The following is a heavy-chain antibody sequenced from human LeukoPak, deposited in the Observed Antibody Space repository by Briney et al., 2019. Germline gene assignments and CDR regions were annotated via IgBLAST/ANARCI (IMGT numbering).Heavy chain of an antibody. CDR2: ISSNGGST. CDR3: ARAKYQLLPNWFDP. Sequence: GGSLTLSCAASGFTFSSYAMSWVRQAPGKGLEYVSAISSNGGSTYYANSVKGRFTISRDNSKNTLYLQMGSLRAEDMAVYYCARAKYQLLPNWFDPWGQGTLVTVSS. CDR1: GFTFSSYA. V-gene: IGHV3-64*01. J-gene: IGHJ5*02. D-gene: IGHD2-2*01.